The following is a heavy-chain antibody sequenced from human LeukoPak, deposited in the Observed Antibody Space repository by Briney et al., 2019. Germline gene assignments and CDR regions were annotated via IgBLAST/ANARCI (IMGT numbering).Heavy chain of an antibody. V-gene: IGHV4-59*12. CDR2: IYYSGST. D-gene: IGHD6-13*01. J-gene: IGHJ4*02. CDR3: ARDLPGIAGDYFDY. Sequence: SETLSLTCTVSGGSLSNYYWSWIRQPPGKGLEWIGYIYYSGSTNYNPSLKSRVTISVDTSNNQFSLKLSSVTAAGTAVYYCARDLPGIAGDYFDYWGQGTLVTVSS. CDR1: GGSLSNYY.